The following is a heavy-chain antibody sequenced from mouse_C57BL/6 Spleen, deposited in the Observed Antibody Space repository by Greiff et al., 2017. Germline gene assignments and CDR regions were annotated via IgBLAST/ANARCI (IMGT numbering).Heavy chain of an antibody. CDR3: ARGIYYYGSPYFDY. V-gene: IGHV1-22*01. Sequence: EVQLQESGPELVKPGASVKMSCKASGYTFTDYNMHWVKQSHGKSLEWIGYINPNNGGTSYNQKFKGKATLTVNKSSSTAYMELRSLTSEDSAVYYCARGIYYYGSPYFDYWGQGTTLTVSS. D-gene: IGHD1-1*01. CDR1: GYTFTDYN. J-gene: IGHJ2*01. CDR2: INPNNGGT.